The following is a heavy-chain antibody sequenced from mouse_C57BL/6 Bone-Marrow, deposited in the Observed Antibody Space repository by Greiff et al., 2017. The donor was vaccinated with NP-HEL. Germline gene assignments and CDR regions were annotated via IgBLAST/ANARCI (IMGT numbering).Heavy chain of an antibody. D-gene: IGHD1-1*01. CDR1: GYTFTSYW. CDR3: ARSGGSSLYFDY. CDR2: IYPGSGST. J-gene: IGHJ2*01. V-gene: IGHV1-55*01. Sequence: VQLQQPGAELVKPGASVKMSCKASGYTFTSYWITWVKQRPGQGLEWIGDIYPGSGSTNYNEKFKSKATLTVDTSSSTAYIQLSSLTSEDSAVYYCARSGGSSLYFDYWGQGTTLTVSS.